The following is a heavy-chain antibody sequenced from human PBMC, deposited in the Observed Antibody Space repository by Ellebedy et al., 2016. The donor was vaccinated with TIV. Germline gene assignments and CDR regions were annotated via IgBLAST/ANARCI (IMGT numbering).Heavy chain of an antibody. CDR1: GGSVSTTTYY. V-gene: IGHV4-39*01. J-gene: IGHJ5*02. D-gene: IGHD6-19*01. Sequence: SETLSLXXSVSGGSVSTTTYYWVWVRQPPGKGLEWIGSISFSGDTSYNPSLESRVTLSVDTSKNQFSLMVTSMTAADTAVYYCARPSSGWYGWFDPWGQGTLVTVSS. CDR3: ARPSSGWYGWFDP. CDR2: ISFSGDT.